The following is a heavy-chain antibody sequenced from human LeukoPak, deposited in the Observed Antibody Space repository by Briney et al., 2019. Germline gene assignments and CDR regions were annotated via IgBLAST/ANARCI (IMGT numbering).Heavy chain of an antibody. CDR1: GGSISSSSYY. J-gene: IGHJ4*02. CDR3: ARNPHAATIDY. V-gene: IGHV4-39*01. CDR2: IYYSGST. Sequence: PSETLSLTCTVSGGSISSSSYYWGWIRQPPGKGLEWIGSIYYSGSTYYNPSLKSRVTISVDTSKNQFSLKLSSVTAADTAVHYCARNPHAATIDYWGQGTLVTVSS. D-gene: IGHD5-24*01.